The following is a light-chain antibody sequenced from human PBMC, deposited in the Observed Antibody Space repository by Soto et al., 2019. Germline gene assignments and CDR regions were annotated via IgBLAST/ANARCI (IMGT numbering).Light chain of an antibody. CDR2: EVT. V-gene: IGLV2-14*01. CDR3: SSYTASNTEV. Sequence: QSVLTQPAAVSGSPGQSITSACTGTSTDVGHYNYVSWYQQHPGKAPKLIIYEVTNRPSGVSNRFSGSKSGNTASLTISGLQADDESDYYCSSYTASNTEVFGSGTKLTVL. J-gene: IGLJ1*01. CDR1: STDVGHYNY.